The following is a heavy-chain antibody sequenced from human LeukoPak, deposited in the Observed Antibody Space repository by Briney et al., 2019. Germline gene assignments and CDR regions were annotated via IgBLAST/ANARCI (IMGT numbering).Heavy chain of an antibody. CDR3: ARRRNWNDVLDY. D-gene: IGHD1-1*01. J-gene: IGHJ4*01. Sequence: SETLSLTCAVYGGSFSGYYWSWIRQPPGKGQEWIGEISYSGNTNYNPSLESRVTISVDTSKNQFSLKLNSMTAADTAVYYCARRRNWNDVLDYWGRGTLVTVSS. CDR2: ISYSGNT. CDR1: GGSFSGYY. V-gene: IGHV4-34*01.